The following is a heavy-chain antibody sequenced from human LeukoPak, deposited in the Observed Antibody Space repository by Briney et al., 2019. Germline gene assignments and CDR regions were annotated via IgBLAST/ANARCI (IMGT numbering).Heavy chain of an antibody. V-gene: IGHV1-18*01. CDR2: ISAYNGNT. CDR3: ARDPYSSSWYVDDY. CDR1: GYTFTNYG. D-gene: IGHD6-13*01. J-gene: IGHJ4*02. Sequence: GASVKVSCKASGYTFTNYGISWVRQAPGQGLEWMGWISAYNGNTNYAQKLQGRVTMTTDTSTSTAYMELRSLRSDDTAVYYCARDPYSSSWYVDDYWGQGTLVTVSS.